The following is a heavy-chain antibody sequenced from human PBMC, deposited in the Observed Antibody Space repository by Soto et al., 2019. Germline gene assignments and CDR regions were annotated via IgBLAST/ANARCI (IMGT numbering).Heavy chain of an antibody. Sequence: QVQLQQWGAGLLKPSETLSLTCAVYGGSFSGYYWSWIRQPPGKGLEWIGEINHSGSTNYNPSLKSRVTISVDTSKHQFSLKLSSVTAADTAVYYCARGHNCSGGSCYSGFDYWSQGTLVTVSS. CDR3: ARGHNCSGGSCYSGFDY. D-gene: IGHD2-15*01. CDR2: INHSGST. CDR1: GGSFSGYY. J-gene: IGHJ4*02. V-gene: IGHV4-34*01.